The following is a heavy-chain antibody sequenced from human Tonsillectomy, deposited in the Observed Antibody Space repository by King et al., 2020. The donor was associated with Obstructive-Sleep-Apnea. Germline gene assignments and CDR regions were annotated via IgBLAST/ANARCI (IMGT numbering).Heavy chain of an antibody. CDR2: ISSSSTYI. CDR3: AGDSWRNSGGDCYSIGWYFDL. Sequence: VQLVESGGGLVKPGGSLRLSCAASGFTFSRYRMNWVRQAPGKGLEWVSFISSSSTYIYYADSVKGRFTISRDNARNSVYLQMNSLRAEDTAVYYCAGDSWRNSGGDCYSIGWYFDLWGRGTLVTVSS. D-gene: IGHD2-21*02. CDR1: GFTFSRYR. J-gene: IGHJ2*01. V-gene: IGHV3-21*01.